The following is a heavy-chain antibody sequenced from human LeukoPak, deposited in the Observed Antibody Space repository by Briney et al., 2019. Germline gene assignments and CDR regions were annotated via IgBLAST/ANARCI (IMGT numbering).Heavy chain of an antibody. J-gene: IGHJ4*02. CDR2: IIPIFGTA. V-gene: IGHV1-69*13. D-gene: IGHD4-23*01. CDR1: GGTFSSYA. CDR3: ARGPDYGGNSL. Sequence: GASVKVSCKASGGTFSSYAISWVRQAPGQGLEWMGGIIPIFGTANYAQKFQGRVTITADESTSTAYMELSSLRSEDTAGYYCARGPDYGGNSLWGQGTLVTVSS.